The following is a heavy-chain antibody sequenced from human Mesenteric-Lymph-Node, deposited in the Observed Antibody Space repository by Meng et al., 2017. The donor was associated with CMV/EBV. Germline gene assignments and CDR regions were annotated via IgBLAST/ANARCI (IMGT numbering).Heavy chain of an antibody. D-gene: IGHD2-2*01. J-gene: IGHJ6*02. CDR3: ARGYCSSTSCYYYYGMDV. V-gene: IGHV3-30*02. CDR1: GFTFSSHG. Sequence: GESLKISCAASGFTFSSHGMHWVRQAPGKGLEWVAFIRYDGSNKYYADSVKGRFTISRDNAKNSLYLQMNSLRAEDTALYYCARGYCSSTSCYYYYGMDVWGQGTTVTVSS. CDR2: IRYDGSNK.